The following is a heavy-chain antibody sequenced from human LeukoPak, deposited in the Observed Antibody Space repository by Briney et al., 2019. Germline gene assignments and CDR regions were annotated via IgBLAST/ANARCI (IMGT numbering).Heavy chain of an antibody. Sequence: KPSETLSLTCTVSGGSISSSSYYWGWIRQPSGKGLEWIGSIYYSGSTYYNPSLKSRVTISVDTSKNQFSLKLSSVTAADTAVYYCARVPRITMIVAPWGQGTLVTVSS. J-gene: IGHJ5*02. CDR3: ARVPRITMIVAP. CDR2: IYYSGST. V-gene: IGHV4-39*07. CDR1: GGSISSSSYY. D-gene: IGHD3-22*01.